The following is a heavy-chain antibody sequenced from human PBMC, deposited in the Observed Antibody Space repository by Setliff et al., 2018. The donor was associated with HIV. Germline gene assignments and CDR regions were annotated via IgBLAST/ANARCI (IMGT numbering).Heavy chain of an antibody. Sequence: PGGSLRLSCAASGFTFSSYSLHLVRQAPGKGLEWVSSISSSSSYIYYADSVKGRFTISRDNAKNSLYLQMNSLRAEDTAVYYCARGRGITLIAEFDYWGQGTVVTVPS. J-gene: IGHJ4*02. CDR2: ISSSSSYI. CDR3: ARGRGITLIAEFDY. V-gene: IGHV3-21*01. CDR1: GFTFSSYS. D-gene: IGHD3-22*01.